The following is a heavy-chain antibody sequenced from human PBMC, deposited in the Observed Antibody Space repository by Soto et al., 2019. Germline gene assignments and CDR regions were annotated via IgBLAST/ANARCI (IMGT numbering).Heavy chain of an antibody. Sequence: PGGSLRLSCAGSGFTFDDYTTSWVRQAPGKGLKWITSISSSSIYIYYADLVKGRFTISRDNAKNSFYLQMNSLRAEDTAVFYCARSSPCTTTSCYSAAFDLWGQGTMVTVSS. CDR2: ISSSSIYI. CDR1: GFTFDDYT. CDR3: ARSSPCTTTSCYSAAFDL. D-gene: IGHD2-2*01. J-gene: IGHJ3*01. V-gene: IGHV3-21*01.